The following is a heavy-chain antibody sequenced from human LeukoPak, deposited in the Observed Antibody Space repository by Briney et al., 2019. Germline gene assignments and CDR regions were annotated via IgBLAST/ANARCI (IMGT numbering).Heavy chain of an antibody. CDR3: ARVSNWNDWFDP. J-gene: IGHJ5*02. V-gene: IGHV1-2*02. Sequence: ASVKVSCKASGYTFTDYYMHWVRQAPGQGLEWMGWINPNSGGTNYAQKFQGRVTMTRDTSISTAYVELSRLRSDDTAVYYCARVSNWNDWFDPWGQGTLVTVSS. CDR2: INPNSGGT. D-gene: IGHD1-20*01. CDR1: GYTFTDYY.